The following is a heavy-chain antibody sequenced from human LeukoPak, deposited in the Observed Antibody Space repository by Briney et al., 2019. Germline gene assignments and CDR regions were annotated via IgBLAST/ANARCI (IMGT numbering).Heavy chain of an antibody. J-gene: IGHJ3*02. V-gene: IGHV4-30-2*01. CDR2: IYHSGST. CDR3: ARDLVTVTKGFDI. Sequence: SQTLSLTCAVSGGSISSGGYSWSWIRQPPGKGLEWIGYIYHSGSTYYNPSLKSRVTISIDTSKNQFSLKLTSVTAADTAVYYCARDLVTVTKGFDIWGQGTMVSVSS. CDR1: GGSISSGGYS. D-gene: IGHD4-17*01.